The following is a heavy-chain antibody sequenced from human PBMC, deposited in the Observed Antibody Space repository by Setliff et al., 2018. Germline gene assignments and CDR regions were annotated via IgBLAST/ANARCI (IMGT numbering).Heavy chain of an antibody. CDR1: GGSFSDYY. CDR3: ARKMGTTAVNFDS. V-gene: IGHV4-34*09. D-gene: IGHD4-17*01. Sequence: SETLSLTCTVYGGSFSDYYWGWVRQPPGKGLEWIGEINHSGSTNYIPSLKSRVSISVDTSKNQFSLKLSSVTAADTAVYYCARKMGTTAVNFDSWGQGTLVTVSS. J-gene: IGHJ4*02. CDR2: INHSGST.